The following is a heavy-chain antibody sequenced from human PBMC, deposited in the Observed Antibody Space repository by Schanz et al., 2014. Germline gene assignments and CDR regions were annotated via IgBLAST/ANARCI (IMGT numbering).Heavy chain of an antibody. CDR1: GGPLSSYP. Sequence: QVQLVQSGAEMKKPGSSVRVSCKASGGPLSSYPINWVRQAPGQGLEWMGGVIPMLGITNYAERFQGRVTITADTSTACMELSSLRSDDTALYYCARDRQNIASPATGFDSWGQGTLVTVSS. D-gene: IGHD6-13*01. V-gene: IGHV1-69*04. CDR3: ARDRQNIASPATGFDS. J-gene: IGHJ4*02. CDR2: VIPMLGIT.